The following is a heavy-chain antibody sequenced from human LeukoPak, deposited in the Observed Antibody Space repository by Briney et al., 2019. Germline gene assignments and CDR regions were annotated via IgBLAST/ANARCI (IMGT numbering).Heavy chain of an antibody. CDR3: AVQIAGTFTY. CDR2: IKQDGSEK. Sequence: GGSLRLSCAASGFTFSNYWMSWVPQAPGKGPEGVANIKQDGSEKYYVDSVKGRFTISRDNAKNSLFLQMNSLRADDTAVYYCAVQIAGTFTYWGQGTLVTVPS. V-gene: IGHV3-7*01. J-gene: IGHJ4*02. CDR1: GFTFSNYW. D-gene: IGHD6-13*01.